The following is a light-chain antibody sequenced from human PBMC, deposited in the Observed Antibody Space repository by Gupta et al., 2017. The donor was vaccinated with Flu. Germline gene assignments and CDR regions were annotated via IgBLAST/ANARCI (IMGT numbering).Light chain of an antibody. CDR3: QQFDGYPLT. CDR2: TAS. J-gene: IGKJ4*01. V-gene: IGKV1-5*03. CDR1: KRIGIW. Sequence: IQLTKSPSTLYASTGDRVNISCRASKRIGIWLAWYQQKPGQAPQRLINTASTLESGVPSRFIGSGSGTEFTLTISSLRSDDSATDDCQQFDGYPLTFGGGTKVEIK.